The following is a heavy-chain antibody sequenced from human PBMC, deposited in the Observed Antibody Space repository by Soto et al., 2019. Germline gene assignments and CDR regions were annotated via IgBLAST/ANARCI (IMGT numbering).Heavy chain of an antibody. V-gene: IGHV3-23*01. Sequence: GGSLRLSCAASGFTFSSYAMSWVRQAPGKGLEWVSAISESGGSTHYADSVRGRFTVSRDSSKNSLSLRMNSLRDEDTAVYFCAKRSPYSSGWYSPIFDYWGQGALVTVSS. J-gene: IGHJ4*02. D-gene: IGHD6-13*01. CDR2: ISESGGST. CDR1: GFTFSSYA. CDR3: AKRSPYSSGWYSPIFDY.